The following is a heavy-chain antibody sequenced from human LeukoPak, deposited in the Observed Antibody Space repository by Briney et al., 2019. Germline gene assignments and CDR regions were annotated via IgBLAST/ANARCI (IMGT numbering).Heavy chain of an antibody. CDR1: GFTFSSYA. V-gene: IGHV3-30*14. J-gene: IGHJ6*02. D-gene: IGHD6-13*01. CDR2: ISYDGSNK. Sequence: GRSLRLSCAASGFTFSSYAMHWVRQAPGKGLEWVAVISYDGSNKYYADSVKGRFTISRDNSKNTLYLQMNSLRAEDTAVYYCARSRVFEAYGMDVWGQGTTVTVSS. CDR3: ARSRVFEAYGMDV.